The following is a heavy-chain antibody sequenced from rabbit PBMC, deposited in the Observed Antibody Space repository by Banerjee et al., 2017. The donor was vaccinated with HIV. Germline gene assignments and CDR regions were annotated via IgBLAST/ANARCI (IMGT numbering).Heavy chain of an antibody. D-gene: IGHD1-1*01. J-gene: IGHJ2*01. CDR3: ARSLGRSVYYAFDP. V-gene: IGHV1S43*01. Sequence: QQQLEESGGDLVKPGGTLTLTCKVSGFSLSSYDMGWVRQAPGKGLEYIGYITYGDITYYASWVKGRFTISRSTSLNTVELKMTSLTAADTATYFCARSLGRSVYYAFDPWGPGTLVTVS. CDR1: GFSLSSYD. CDR2: ITYGDIT.